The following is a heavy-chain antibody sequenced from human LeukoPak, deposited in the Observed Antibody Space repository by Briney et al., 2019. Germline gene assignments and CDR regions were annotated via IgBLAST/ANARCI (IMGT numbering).Heavy chain of an antibody. CDR3: AGGAKDVAAPAPVDY. D-gene: IGHD2-15*01. CDR2: INPSGGST. V-gene: IGHV1-46*01. J-gene: IGHJ4*02. Sequence: ASVKVSCKASGYTFTSYYMHWVRQAPGQGLEWMGIINPSGGSTSYAQKFQGRVTMTRDTSTSTVYMELSSLRSEDTAVYYCAGGAKDVAAPAPVDYWGQGTLVTVSS. CDR1: GYTFTSYY.